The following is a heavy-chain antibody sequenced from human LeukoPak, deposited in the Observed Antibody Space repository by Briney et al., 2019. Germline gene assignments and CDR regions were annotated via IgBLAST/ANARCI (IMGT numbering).Heavy chain of an antibody. CDR3: ARGGYSGFDPFDY. CDR1: GYTFTGYY. J-gene: IGHJ4*02. D-gene: IGHD5-12*01. CDR2: INPISGVT. V-gene: IGHV1-2*02. Sequence: GASVKVSCKASGYTFTGYYMHWVRQAPGQGLEWMGWINPISGVTNFAQNFLGRVSMGRDTSIRAAYLDMYSLTFDDTAVFYCARGGYSGFDPFDYWGRGTLVTVSS.